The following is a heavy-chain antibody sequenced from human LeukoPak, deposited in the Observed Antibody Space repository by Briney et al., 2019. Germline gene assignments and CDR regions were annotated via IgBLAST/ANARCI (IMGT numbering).Heavy chain of an antibody. CDR2: IWYDGSNK. CDR1: GFTFSSFG. J-gene: IGHJ4*02. CDR3: ARGDYGDYVPHYFDY. Sequence: GRSLRLSCAASGFTFSSFGMHWVRHAPGKGLEWVAVIWYDGSNKYYADSVKGRFTISRDNSKHALDLQMNSLSAEDTAVYDCARGDYGDYVPHYFDYWGQGTLVTVSS. V-gene: IGHV3-33*01. D-gene: IGHD4-17*01.